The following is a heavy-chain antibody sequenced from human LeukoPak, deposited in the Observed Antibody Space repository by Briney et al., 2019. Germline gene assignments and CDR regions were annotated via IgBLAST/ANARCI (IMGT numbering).Heavy chain of an antibody. CDR3: AKGSVQYSSSWYYFDY. J-gene: IGHJ4*02. CDR1: GFTFSSYA. V-gene: IGHV3-23*01. D-gene: IGHD6-13*01. Sequence: GGSLRLSCAAPGFTFSSYAMSWVRQAPGKGLEWVSAISGSGGSTYYADSVKGRFTISRDNSKNTLNLQVNSLRAEDTAVYYCAKGSVQYSSSWYYFDYWGQGTLVTVSS. CDR2: ISGSGGST.